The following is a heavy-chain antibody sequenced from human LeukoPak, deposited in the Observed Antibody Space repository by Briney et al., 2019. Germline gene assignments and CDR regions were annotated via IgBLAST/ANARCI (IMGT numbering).Heavy chain of an antibody. D-gene: IGHD1-26*01. CDR1: GGSISSGGYY. CDR2: IYYSGST. V-gene: IGHV4-31*03. Sequence: PSQTLSLTCTVSGGSISSGGYYWSWIRQHPGKGLEWVGYIYYSGSTYYNPSLKSRVTISVDTSKNQFSLKLSSVTAADTAVYYCARDLKIVGATAHDAFDIWGQGTMVTVSS. CDR3: ARDLKIVGATAHDAFDI. J-gene: IGHJ3*02.